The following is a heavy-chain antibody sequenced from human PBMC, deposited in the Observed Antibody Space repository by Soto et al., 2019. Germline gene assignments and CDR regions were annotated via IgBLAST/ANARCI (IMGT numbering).Heavy chain of an antibody. J-gene: IGHJ6*02. V-gene: IGHV4-39*01. CDR3: ARHNGGYSSSWYLTRDYYYGMDV. CDR2: IYDRGST. CDR1: GGSIRSGRYD. Sequence: SETLSPACTVSGGSIRSGRYDWGWIRQPPGQGLEWIGSIYDRGSTYINPSLKSRVTISVDTSKNQFSLKLSSVTAADTAVYYCARHNGGYSSSWYLTRDYYYGMDVWGQGT. D-gene: IGHD6-13*01.